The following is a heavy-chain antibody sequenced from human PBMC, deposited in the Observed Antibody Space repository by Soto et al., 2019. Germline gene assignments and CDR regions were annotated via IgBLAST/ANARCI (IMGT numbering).Heavy chain of an antibody. Sequence: SETLSLTCTVSDGSISRYYCSWIRQPPGKGLEWIGYFYYNGGTNYNPSLKSRVTISVDTSKNQFYLKLSSVTAADTAVYYCARADNNGYDYWGQGTLVTVSS. J-gene: IGHJ4*02. D-gene: IGHD5-18*01. CDR3: ARADNNGYDY. CDR2: FYYNGGT. CDR1: DGSISRYY. V-gene: IGHV4-59*01.